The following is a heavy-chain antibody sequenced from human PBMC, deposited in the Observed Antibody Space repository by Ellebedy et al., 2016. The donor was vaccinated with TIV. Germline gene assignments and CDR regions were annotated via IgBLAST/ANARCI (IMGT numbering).Heavy chain of an antibody. CDR3: ARSSYFNSGTYYFDF. V-gene: IGHV1-18*01. Sequence: ASVKVSCKVSGDTSVTYGFSWVRQAPGQGLEWMGWISPFSRHTNYAQKLQGRVSMTTDTSTHTIYVGLKSLRSDDTATYYCARSSYFNSGTYYFDFWGQGTLVTVSS. D-gene: IGHD3-10*01. CDR2: ISPFSRHT. J-gene: IGHJ4*02. CDR1: GDTSVTYG.